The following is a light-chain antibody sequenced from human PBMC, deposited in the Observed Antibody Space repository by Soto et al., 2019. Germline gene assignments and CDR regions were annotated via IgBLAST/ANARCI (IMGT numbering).Light chain of an antibody. CDR1: QSISSY. CDR2: DAS. J-gene: IGKJ4*01. CDR3: QQRSNWAPT. Sequence: EIVLTQSPATLSLSPGERATLSCRASQSISSYLAWYQQKPGQAPRLLIYDASNRATGIPARFSGGGTGTDFTLTISSLEAEDFAVYYCQQRSNWAPTFGGGTKVEIK. V-gene: IGKV3-11*01.